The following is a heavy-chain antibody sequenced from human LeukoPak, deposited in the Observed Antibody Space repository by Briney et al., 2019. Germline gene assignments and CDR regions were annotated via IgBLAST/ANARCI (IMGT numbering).Heavy chain of an antibody. D-gene: IGHD6-19*01. Sequence: GRSLRLSCAASGFNFAMHWVRQAPGKGLEWVSGISWNSGSLGYAGSVKGRFTVSRDNAKNSLYLQMNSLRAEDMALYYCVEGETAVAGGAFDCWGQGTLVTVSS. CDR1: GFNFA. CDR2: ISWNSGSL. V-gene: IGHV3-9*03. CDR3: VEGETAVAGGAFDC. J-gene: IGHJ4*02.